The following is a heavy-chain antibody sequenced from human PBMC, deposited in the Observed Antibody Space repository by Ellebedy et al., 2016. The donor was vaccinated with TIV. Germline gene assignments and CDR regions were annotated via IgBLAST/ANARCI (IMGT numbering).Heavy chain of an antibody. D-gene: IGHD1-26*01. Sequence: MPGGSLRLSCTVSGGSISSSSYYWGWIRQPPGKGLEWIGSFHYTGSTYYNPSLKSRVTISVDTSKNQFSLKLSSVTAADTAVYYRARVGQQLLREDGMNDAFDIWGQGTMVTVSS. CDR1: GGSISSSSYY. J-gene: IGHJ3*02. V-gene: IGHV4-39*07. CDR3: ARVGQQLLREDGMNDAFDI. CDR2: FHYTGST.